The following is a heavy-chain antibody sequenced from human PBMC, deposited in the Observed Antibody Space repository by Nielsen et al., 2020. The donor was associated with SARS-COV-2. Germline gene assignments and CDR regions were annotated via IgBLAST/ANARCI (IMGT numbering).Heavy chain of an antibody. CDR2: INPYSGGT. CDR1: GYAFNNHD. Sequence: ASVKVSCKTSGYAFNNHDINWVRQAAGQGLEWMGRINPYSGGTNYAQKFQGTVTMTRDASISTVYMELTSDDTAVYYCARARATIFGLVMSYGMDVWGQGTTVAVSS. J-gene: IGHJ6*02. V-gene: IGHV1-2*06. D-gene: IGHD3/OR15-3a*01. CDR3: ARARATIFGLVMSYGMDV.